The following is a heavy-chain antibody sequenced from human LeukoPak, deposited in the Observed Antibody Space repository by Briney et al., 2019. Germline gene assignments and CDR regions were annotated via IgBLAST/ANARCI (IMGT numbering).Heavy chain of an antibody. V-gene: IGHV3-7*03. Sequence: GGSLRLSCAASEFIFSNYWMAWVRQAPGKGLEWVANVRQDGLEKNYVDSVKGRFTISRDNAKNSLSLQMNSLGTDDTAVYYCARDVRGALDYWGQGTLVTLSS. J-gene: IGHJ4*02. CDR3: ARDVRGALDY. D-gene: IGHD1-26*01. CDR1: EFIFSNYW. CDR2: VRQDGLEK.